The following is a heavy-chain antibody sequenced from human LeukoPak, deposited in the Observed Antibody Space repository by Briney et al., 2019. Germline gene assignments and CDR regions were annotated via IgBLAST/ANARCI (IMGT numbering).Heavy chain of an antibody. CDR2: IYYDGRT. J-gene: IGHJ5*02. Sequence: SETLSLTCSVSGGSITNKNYYWGWIRPPPGKGLEWIGNIYYDGRTYYNPSLKSRVTISGDTSKNQFSLKVTSVTAADTAVYYCARDRDWNYYWFDPWGQGTLVTVSS. CDR1: GGSITNKNYY. V-gene: IGHV4-39*07. CDR3: ARDRDWNYYWFDP. D-gene: IGHD1-7*01.